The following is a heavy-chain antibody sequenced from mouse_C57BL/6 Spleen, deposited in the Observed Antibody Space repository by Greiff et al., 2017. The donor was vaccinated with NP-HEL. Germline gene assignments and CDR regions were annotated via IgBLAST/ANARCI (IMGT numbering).Heavy chain of an antibody. V-gene: IGHV1-82*01. CDR2: IYPGDGDT. CDR3: AKGSPWFAY. J-gene: IGHJ3*01. Sequence: QVQLKESGPELVKPGASVKISCKASGYAFSSSWMNWVKQRPGKGLEWIGRIYPGDGDTNYNGKFKGKATLTADKSSSTAYMQLSSLTSEDSAVYFCAKGSPWFAYWGQGTLVTVSA. CDR1: GYAFSSSW.